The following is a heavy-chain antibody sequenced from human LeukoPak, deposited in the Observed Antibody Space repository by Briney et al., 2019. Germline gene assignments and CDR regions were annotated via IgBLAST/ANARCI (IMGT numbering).Heavy chain of an antibody. CDR2: IYHSGST. V-gene: IGHV4-59*12. D-gene: IGHD2-2*02. Sequence: SETLSLTCTVSGGSISSYYWSWIRQPPGKGLEWIGEIYHSGSTNYNPSLKSRVTISVDKSKNQFSLKLSSVTAADTAVYYCARGGPSPAAIARFDPWGQGTLVTVSS. CDR1: GGSISSYY. J-gene: IGHJ5*02. CDR3: ARGGPSPAAIARFDP.